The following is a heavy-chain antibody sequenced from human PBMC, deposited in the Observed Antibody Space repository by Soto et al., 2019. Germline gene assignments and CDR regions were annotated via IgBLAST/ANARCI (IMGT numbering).Heavy chain of an antibody. CDR3: AKALTGERFNWFDP. Sequence: PSETLSLTCTVSGGSISSYYWSWIRQPPGKGLEWIGYIYYSGSTNYNPSLKSRVTISVDTSKNQFSLKLSSVTAADTAVYYCAKALTGERFNWFDPWGQGTLVTVSS. J-gene: IGHJ5*02. D-gene: IGHD7-27*01. V-gene: IGHV4-59*01. CDR1: GGSISSYY. CDR2: IYYSGST.